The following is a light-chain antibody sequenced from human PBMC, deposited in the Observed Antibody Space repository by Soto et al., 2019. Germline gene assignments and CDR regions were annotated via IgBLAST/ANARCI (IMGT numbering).Light chain of an antibody. CDR2: AAS. J-gene: IGKJ4*01. CDR3: QQSFITPPELT. V-gene: IGKV1-39*01. CDR1: QTISAY. Sequence: DIQMTQSPSSLSASVGDRVTITCRASQTISAYLNWYQQKPGKAPKLLIYAASRLQSGVPSRFSGSGSGTDFTLTISTLQPEDSATYFCQQSFITPPELTFGGGTKVDIK.